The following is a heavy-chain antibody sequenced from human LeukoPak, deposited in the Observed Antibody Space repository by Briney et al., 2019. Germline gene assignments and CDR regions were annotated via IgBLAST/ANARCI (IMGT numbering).Heavy chain of an antibody. D-gene: IGHD3-3*01. CDR3: ARAPYDFWSGYPNFDY. CDR1: GYTFTSYA. Sequence: ASVKVSCKASGYTFTSYAMNWVRQAPGQGLEWMGWINTNTGNPTYAQGLTGRFVFSLDTSVSTAYLQISSLKAEDTAVYYCARAPYDFWSGYPNFDYWGQGTLVTVSS. CDR2: INTNTGNP. J-gene: IGHJ4*02. V-gene: IGHV7-4-1*02.